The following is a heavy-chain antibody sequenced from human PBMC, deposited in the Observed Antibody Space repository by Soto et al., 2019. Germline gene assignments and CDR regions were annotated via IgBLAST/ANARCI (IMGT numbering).Heavy chain of an antibody. CDR3: AKEPPVPSRDYSYGMDV. CDR1: GFTFSSYA. Sequence: PGGSLRLSCAASGFTFSSYAMSWVRQAPGKGLEWVSAISGSGGSTYYADSVKGRFTISRDNSKNTLYLQMNSLRAEDTAVYYCAKEPPVPSRDYSYGMDVWGQGTTLTVSS. D-gene: IGHD6-6*01. V-gene: IGHV3-23*01. CDR2: ISGSGGST. J-gene: IGHJ6*02.